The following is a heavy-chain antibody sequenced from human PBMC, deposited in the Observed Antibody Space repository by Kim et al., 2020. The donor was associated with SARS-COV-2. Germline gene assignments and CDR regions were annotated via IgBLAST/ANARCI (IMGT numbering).Heavy chain of an antibody. V-gene: IGHV1-3*01. CDR3: ARSRAKYYFDY. CDR2: INAGNGNT. Sequence: ASVKVSCKASGYTFTSYAMHWVRQAPGQRLEWMGWINAGNGNTKYSQKFQGRVTITRDTSASTAYMELSSLRSEDTAVYYCARSRAKYYFDYWGQGTLVTVSS. J-gene: IGHJ4*02. CDR1: GYTFTSYA.